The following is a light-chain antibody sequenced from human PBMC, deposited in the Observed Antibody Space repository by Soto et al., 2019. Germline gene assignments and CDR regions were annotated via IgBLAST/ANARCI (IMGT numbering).Light chain of an antibody. V-gene: IGKV4-1*01. J-gene: IGKJ1*01. CDR2: WAS. CDR3: QQYYSGLWT. CDR1: QSVLYSSNNKNY. Sequence: DVVMTQSPDSLAVSLGERATINCKSSQSVLYSSNNKNYLAWYQQKPGQPPKLLIYWASTRESGVPDRFSGSGSGTDFTRTISSLQAEDVAVYYCQQYYSGLWTLGQGTKVEIK.